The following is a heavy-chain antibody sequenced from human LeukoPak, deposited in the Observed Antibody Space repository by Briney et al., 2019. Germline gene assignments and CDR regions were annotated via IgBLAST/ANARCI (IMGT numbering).Heavy chain of an antibody. CDR3: ARGGDQLLYNPYYYYYYMDV. V-gene: IGHV1-2*02. D-gene: IGHD2-2*02. J-gene: IGHJ6*03. CDR1: GYTFTGYY. Sequence: ASVTVSCKASGYTFTGYYMHWVRQAPGQGLEWMGWINPNSGGTNYAQKFQGRVTMTRDTSISTAYMELSRLRSDDTAVYYCARGGDQLLYNPYYYYYYMDVWGKGTTVTVSS. CDR2: INPNSGGT.